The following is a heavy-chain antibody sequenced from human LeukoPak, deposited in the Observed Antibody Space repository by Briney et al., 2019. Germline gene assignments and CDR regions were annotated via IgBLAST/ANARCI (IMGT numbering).Heavy chain of an antibody. CDR3: ARRAAGDAFDI. J-gene: IGHJ3*02. V-gene: IGHV3-66*04. D-gene: IGHD6-25*01. CDR2: IYSGGST. Sequence: PGGCLRLSCAASGFTVSSNYMSWVRQAPGKGLEWVSVIYSGGSTYYADSVKGRFTISRDNSKNTLYLQMNSLRAEDTAVYYCARRAAGDAFDIWGQGTMVTVSS. CDR1: GFTVSSNY.